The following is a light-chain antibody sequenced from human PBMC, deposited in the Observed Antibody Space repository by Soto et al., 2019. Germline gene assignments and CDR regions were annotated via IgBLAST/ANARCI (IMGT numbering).Light chain of an antibody. Sequence: DIQMTQSPSSLSASVGDRVTITCRASQSISSYLNWYQQKPGKVPKLLIYAASSLQSGVPSRCSGSGSWTDFTLTISSLQPEDFATYYCKQSYTTPRTFGQGTKVEIK. CDR1: QSISSY. J-gene: IGKJ1*01. CDR2: AAS. V-gene: IGKV1-39*01. CDR3: KQSYTTPRT.